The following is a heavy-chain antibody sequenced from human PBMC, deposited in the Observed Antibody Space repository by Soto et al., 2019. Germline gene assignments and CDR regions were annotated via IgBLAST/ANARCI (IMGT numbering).Heavy chain of an antibody. CDR3: AKGEESDTAMVPQSYYYGMDV. Sequence: LRLSCAASGFTFSSYSMNWVRQAPGKGLEWVSSISSSSSYIYYADSVKGRFTISRDNAKNSLYLQMNSLRAEDTAVYYCAKGEESDTAMVPQSYYYGMDVWGQGTTVTVSS. CDR2: ISSSSSYI. V-gene: IGHV3-21*01. CDR1: GFTFSSYS. D-gene: IGHD5-18*01. J-gene: IGHJ6*02.